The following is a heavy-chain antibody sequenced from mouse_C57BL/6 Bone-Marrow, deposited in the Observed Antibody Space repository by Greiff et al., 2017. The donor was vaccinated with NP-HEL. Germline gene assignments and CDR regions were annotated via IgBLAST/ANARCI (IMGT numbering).Heavy chain of an antibody. V-gene: IGHV2-9-1*01. CDR3: ASHVLLLGVAY. D-gene: IGHD1-1*01. Sequence: VMLVESGPGLVAPSQSLSITCTVSGFSLTSYAISWVRQPPGQGLEWLGVIRTGGGTNYNSALNSRLSISKDNSKSQVFLKMNSLQTDDTARYYCASHVLLLGVAYWGQGTLVTVSA. CDR2: IRTGGGT. CDR1: GFSLTSYA. J-gene: IGHJ3*01.